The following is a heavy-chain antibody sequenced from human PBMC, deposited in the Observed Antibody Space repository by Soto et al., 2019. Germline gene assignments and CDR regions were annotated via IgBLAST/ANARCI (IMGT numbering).Heavy chain of an antibody. Sequence: QVQLQESGPGLVKPSQTLSLTCTVSGGSISSGGYYWSWIRQHPGKGLEWIGYIYYSGSTYYNPSLKSRFTISVDTSKNQFSLKLSSVTAADTAVYYCARAGYCSGGSCYSLYYFDYWGQGTLVTVSS. J-gene: IGHJ4*02. D-gene: IGHD2-15*01. CDR2: IYYSGST. V-gene: IGHV4-31*03. CDR3: ARAGYCSGGSCYSLYYFDY. CDR1: GGSISSGGYY.